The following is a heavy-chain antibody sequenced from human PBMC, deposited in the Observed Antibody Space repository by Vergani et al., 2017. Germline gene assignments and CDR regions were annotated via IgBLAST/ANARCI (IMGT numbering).Heavy chain of an antibody. V-gene: IGHV1-69*01. CDR3: ARDRMAGHYFDY. CDR2: IIPIFGTA. Sequence: QVQLVQSGAEVKKPVSSVKVSCKASGGTFSSYAISWVRQAPGQGLEWMGGIIPIFGTANYAQKFQGRVTITADESTSTAYMELSSLRYEDTAVYYCARDRMAGHYFDYWGQGTLVTVSS. J-gene: IGHJ4*02. D-gene: IGHD6-19*01. CDR1: GGTFSSYA.